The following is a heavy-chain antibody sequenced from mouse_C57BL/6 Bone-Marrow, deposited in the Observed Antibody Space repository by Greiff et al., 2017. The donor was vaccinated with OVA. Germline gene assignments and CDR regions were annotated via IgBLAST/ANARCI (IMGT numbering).Heavy chain of an antibody. D-gene: IGHD4-1*01. CDR3: ARQNWAWFAY. CDR2: ISDGGSYT. V-gene: IGHV5-4*01. Sequence: EVQLQESGGGLVKPGGSLKLSCAASGFTFSSYAMSWVRQTPEKRLEWVATISDGGSYTYYPDNVKGRFTISRDNAKNNLYLQMSHLKSEDTAMYYCARQNWAWFAYWGQGTLVTVSA. CDR1: GFTFSSYA. J-gene: IGHJ3*01.